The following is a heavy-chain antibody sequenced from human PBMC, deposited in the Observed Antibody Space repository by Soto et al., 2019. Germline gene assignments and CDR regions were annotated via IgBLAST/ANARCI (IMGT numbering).Heavy chain of an antibody. V-gene: IGHV5-51*01. CDR3: ARQCSNCAYYHYVLAF. Sequence: AEAMKISGKGSGYRFSSYWIAWVRQMPGKGLEWMGIIYPGDSDTIYNPSFQGQVTMSVDNSINTAYLQWSSLKASDTAMYYCARQCSNCAYYHYVLAFSGQGSPVTGS. CDR2: IYPGDSDT. D-gene: IGHD2-2*01. CDR1: GYRFSSYW. J-gene: IGHJ6*02.